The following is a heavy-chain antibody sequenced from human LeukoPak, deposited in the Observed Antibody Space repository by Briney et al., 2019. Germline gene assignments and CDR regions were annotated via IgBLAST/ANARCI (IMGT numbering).Heavy chain of an antibody. CDR2: ISGSGGST. CDR1: GFTFSSYA. J-gene: IGHJ4*02. CDR3: ANDAYGGNSFIFDY. D-gene: IGHD4-23*01. Sequence: PGGSLRLSCAASGFTFSSYAMSWVRQAPGKGLEWVSAISGSGGSTYYADSVKGRFTISRDNSKNTLYLQMNSLRAEDTAVYYCANDAYGGNSFIFDYWGQGTLVTVSA. V-gene: IGHV3-23*01.